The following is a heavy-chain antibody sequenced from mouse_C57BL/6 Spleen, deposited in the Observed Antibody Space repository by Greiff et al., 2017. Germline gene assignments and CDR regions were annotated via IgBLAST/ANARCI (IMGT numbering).Heavy chain of an antibody. Sequence: EVKLVESGGGLVKPGGSLKLSCAASGFTFSSYAMSWVRQTPEKRLEWVATISDGGSYTYYPDNVKGRFTISRDNAKNNLYLQMSHLKSEDTAMYYCARASYGNYVYFDYWGQGTTLTVSS. V-gene: IGHV5-4*03. J-gene: IGHJ2*01. CDR3: ARASYGNYVYFDY. D-gene: IGHD2-10*01. CDR1: GFTFSSYA. CDR2: ISDGGSYT.